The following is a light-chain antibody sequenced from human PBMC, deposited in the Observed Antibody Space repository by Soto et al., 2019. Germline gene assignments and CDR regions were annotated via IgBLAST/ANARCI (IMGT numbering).Light chain of an antibody. V-gene: IGKV1-33*01. J-gene: IGKJ2*01. CDR3: QQFDTLPPA. CDR2: DAS. Sequence: DIQMTQSPSSLSASVGDRVTITCQASQDISKYLNWYQLQPGKAPRLLIYDASNVDAGVPSRVSGSGSGTDFTWTISSLQPEDIATYFCQQFDTLPPAFGQGTKLEIK. CDR1: QDISKY.